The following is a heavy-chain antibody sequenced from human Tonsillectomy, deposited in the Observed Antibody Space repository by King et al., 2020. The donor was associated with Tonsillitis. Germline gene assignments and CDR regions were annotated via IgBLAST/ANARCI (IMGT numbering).Heavy chain of an antibody. D-gene: IGHD2-21*02. CDR1: GGTFSSYA. CDR2: IIPIFGTA. V-gene: IGHV1-69*01. J-gene: IGHJ3*02. Sequence: VQLVESGAEVKKPGSSVKVSCKASGGTFSSYAISWVRQAPGQGLEWMGGIIPIFGTAHYAQKFQGRVTITADESTSTAYMELSSLRSEDTAVYYCARDRGIVVVTDMGDDAFDIWGQGTMVTVSS. CDR3: ARDRGIVVVTDMGDDAFDI.